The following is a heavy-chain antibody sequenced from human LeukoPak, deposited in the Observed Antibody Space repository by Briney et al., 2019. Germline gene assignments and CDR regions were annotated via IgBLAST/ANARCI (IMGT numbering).Heavy chain of an antibody. J-gene: IGHJ4*02. CDR1: GGSISSSSYY. Sequence: KPSETLSLTCTVSGGSISSSSYYWGWIRQPPGKGLEWIGSIYYSGSTYYNPSLKSRVTISVDTSKNQFSLKLSSVTAADTAVYYCARETAATYYFDYWGQGTLVTVSS. CDR2: IYYSGST. D-gene: IGHD2-15*01. V-gene: IGHV4-39*07. CDR3: ARETAATYYFDY.